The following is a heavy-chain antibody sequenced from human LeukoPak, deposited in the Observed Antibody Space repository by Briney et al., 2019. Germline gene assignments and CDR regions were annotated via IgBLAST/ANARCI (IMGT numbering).Heavy chain of an antibody. V-gene: IGHV3-7*01. CDR1: AFTFSSYW. D-gene: IGHD3-16*01. CDR2: IKQDGSEK. J-gene: IGHJ4*02. Sequence: GGSLRLSCAASAFTFSSYWMSWVRQAPGKGLEWVANIKQDGSEKYYVDSVKGRFTISRDNAKNSLYLKMNSLRAEDTAVYYCARGRGNDYWGQGTPVTVSS. CDR3: ARGRGNDY.